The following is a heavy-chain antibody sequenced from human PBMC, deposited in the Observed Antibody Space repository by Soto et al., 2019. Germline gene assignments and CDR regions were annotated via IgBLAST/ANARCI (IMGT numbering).Heavy chain of an antibody. V-gene: IGHV1-18*01. D-gene: IGHD1-1*01. CDR2: ISAHNGNT. CDR1: GYTFTSYG. Sequence: QVHLVQSGAEVKKPGASVKVSCKGSGYTFTSYGITWVRQAPGQGLEWMGWISAHNGNTDYAQKLQGRVTVTRDTSTSPAYMELRSLGSDGTAVYYCARGRYGDYWGQGALVTVSS. CDR3: ARGRYGDY. J-gene: IGHJ4*02.